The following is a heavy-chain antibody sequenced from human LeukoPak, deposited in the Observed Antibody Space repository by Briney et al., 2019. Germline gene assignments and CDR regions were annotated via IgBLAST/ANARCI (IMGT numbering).Heavy chain of an antibody. D-gene: IGHD3-16*01. J-gene: IGHJ4*02. CDR2: ISWNSGSI. Sequence: GGSLRLSCAASGFTFDDYAMHWVRQAPGKGLEWVSGISWNSGSIGYADPVKGRFTISRDNAKNSLYLQMNSLRAEDTALYYCAKDAALMITFGGVLDYWGQGTLVTVSS. CDR3: AKDAALMITFGGVLDY. V-gene: IGHV3-9*01. CDR1: GFTFDDYA.